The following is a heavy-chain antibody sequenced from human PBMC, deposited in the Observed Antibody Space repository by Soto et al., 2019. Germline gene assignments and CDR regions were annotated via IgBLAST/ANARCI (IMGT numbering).Heavy chain of an antibody. Sequence: SETLSLTCAVYGGSFSGYYWSWIRQPPGKGLEWIGEINHSGSTNYNPSLKSRVTISVDTSKNQLSLKLSSVTAADTAVYYCARGPSSSWYSWFDPWGQGTLVTVSS. CDR3: ARGPSSSWYSWFDP. D-gene: IGHD6-13*01. CDR2: INHSGST. CDR1: GGSFSGYY. V-gene: IGHV4-34*01. J-gene: IGHJ5*02.